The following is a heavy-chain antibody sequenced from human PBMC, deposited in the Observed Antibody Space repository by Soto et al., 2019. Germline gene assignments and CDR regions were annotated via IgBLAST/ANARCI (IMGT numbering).Heavy chain of an antibody. V-gene: IGHV1-3*05. CDR3: ARSIVVVTALDY. CDR1: GYTFTSYA. D-gene: IGHD2-21*02. CDR2: INAGNGNT. Sequence: QVQLVQSGAEEKKPGASVKVSCKASGYTFTSYAMHWVRQAPGQRLEWMGWINAGNGNTKYSQKFQGRVTITSDTSASTAYMELSSLRSEETAVYYCARSIVVVTALDYWGQGTLVTVSS. J-gene: IGHJ4*02.